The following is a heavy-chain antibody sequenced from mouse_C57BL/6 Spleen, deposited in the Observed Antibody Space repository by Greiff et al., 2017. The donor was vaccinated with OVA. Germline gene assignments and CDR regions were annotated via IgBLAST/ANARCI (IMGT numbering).Heavy chain of an antibody. CDR2: ISYDGSN. CDR3: ARGGDYWYFDV. V-gene: IGHV3-6*01. CDR1: GYSITSGYY. J-gene: IGHJ1*03. Sequence: EVQLQESGPGLVKPSQSLSLTCSVTGYSITSGYYWNWIRQFPGNKLEWMGYISYDGSNNYNPSLKNRISITRDTSKNQFFLKLNSVTTEDTATYYGARGGDYWYFDVWGTGTTVTVSS.